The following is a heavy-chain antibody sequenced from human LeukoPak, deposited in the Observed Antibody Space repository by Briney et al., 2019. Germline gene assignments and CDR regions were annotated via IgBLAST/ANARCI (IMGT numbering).Heavy chain of an antibody. CDR2: SSINRSYM. D-gene: IGHD3-22*01. J-gene: IGHJ4*02. V-gene: IGHV3-21*01. Sequence: GGSLRLTCAASGFTFSSYSMNWVRQAPGKGLEFVSSSSINRSYMYYADSVKRRFTISRDNAKNSLSLQMNSLRAEDTAVYYCARAYDSSSSFDYWGQGTLVTVSS. CDR1: GFTFSSYS. CDR3: ARAYDSSSSFDY.